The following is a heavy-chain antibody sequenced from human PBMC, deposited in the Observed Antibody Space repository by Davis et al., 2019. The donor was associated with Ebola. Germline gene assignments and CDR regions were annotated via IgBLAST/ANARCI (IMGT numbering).Heavy chain of an antibody. CDR2: ITGSGVTT. D-gene: IGHD6-13*01. V-gene: IGHV3-23*01. Sequence: GESLKISCAASGFTFSSHAMTWVRQAPGKGLEWVSTITGSGVTTYYADSVKGRFTISRDNSQNTLFLQMNSLRADDTAVYYCAKVIDNSAWYGYALDVWGQGTTVPVSS. J-gene: IGHJ6*02. CDR3: AKVIDNSAWYGYALDV. CDR1: GFTFSSHA.